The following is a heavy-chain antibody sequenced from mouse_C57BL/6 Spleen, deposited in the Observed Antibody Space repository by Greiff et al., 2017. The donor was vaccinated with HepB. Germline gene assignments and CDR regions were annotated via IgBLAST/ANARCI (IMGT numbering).Heavy chain of an antibody. Sequence: QVQLKQPGAELVRPGSSVKLSCKASGYTFTSYWMDWVKQRPGQGLEWIGNIYPSDSETHYNQKFKDKATLTVDKSSSTAYMQLSSLTSEDSAVYYCARSLDYDGYWGQGTTLTVSS. V-gene: IGHV1-61*01. CDR3: ARSLDYDGY. D-gene: IGHD2-4*01. CDR1: GYTFTSYW. CDR2: IYPSDSET. J-gene: IGHJ2*01.